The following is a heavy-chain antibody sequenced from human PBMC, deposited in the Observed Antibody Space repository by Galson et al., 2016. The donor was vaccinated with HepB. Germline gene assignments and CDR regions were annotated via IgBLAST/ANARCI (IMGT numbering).Heavy chain of an antibody. V-gene: IGHV3-21*01. CDR2: TGTSETDI. J-gene: IGHJ4*02. Sequence: SLRLSCAASGFAFSTYGMNWVRQAPGKGLEWVSSTGTSETDIYYADSVKGRFTVSRDNAKNSLYLEVSSLRVEDTALYYCARDVKVYDYVWGSYRFFDYWGQGTLVTVSS. CDR3: ARDVKVYDYVWGSYRFFDY. CDR1: GFAFSTYG. D-gene: IGHD3-16*02.